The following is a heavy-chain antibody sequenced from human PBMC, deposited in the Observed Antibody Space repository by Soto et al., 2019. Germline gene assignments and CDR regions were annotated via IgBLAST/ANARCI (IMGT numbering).Heavy chain of an antibody. D-gene: IGHD2-15*01. J-gene: IGHJ6*02. CDR1: GFTFSSYD. CDR3: ARDGSRYCSGGSCYVPYYYYYGMDV. V-gene: IGHV3-13*01. Sequence: GSLRLSCAASGFTFSSYDMHWVRQAPGTGLEWVSAIGTAGDTYYPGSVKGRFTISRENAKNSLYLQMNSLRAEDTAVYYCARDGSRYCSGGSCYVPYYYYYGMDVWGQGT. CDR2: IGTAGDT.